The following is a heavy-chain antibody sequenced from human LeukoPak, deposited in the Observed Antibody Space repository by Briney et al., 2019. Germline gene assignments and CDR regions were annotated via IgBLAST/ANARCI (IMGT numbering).Heavy chain of an antibody. Sequence: GGSLRLSCAASGFTFSSYSMNWVRQAPGKGLEWDSSISSSSSYIYYADSVKGRFTISRDNAKNSLYLQMNSLRAEDTAAYYCARDQAAAGTVDYWGQGTLVTVSS. CDR3: ARDQAAAGTVDY. J-gene: IGHJ4*02. V-gene: IGHV3-21*01. CDR2: ISSSSSYI. CDR1: GFTFSSYS. D-gene: IGHD6-13*01.